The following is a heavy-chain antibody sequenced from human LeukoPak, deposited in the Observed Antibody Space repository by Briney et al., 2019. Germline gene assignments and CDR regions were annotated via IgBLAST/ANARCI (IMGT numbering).Heavy chain of an antibody. J-gene: IGHJ4*02. D-gene: IGHD3-10*01. V-gene: IGHV3-74*01. CDR3: ARESLRFRPPEDC. CDR1: GFTFSSYW. CDR2: INSDGSST. Sequence: GGSLRLSCAASGFTFSSYWMHWVRQAPGKGLVWVSRINSDGSSTSYADSVKGRFTISRDNAKNTLYLQMNSLRAEDTAVYYCARESLRFRPPEDCWGQGTLVTVSS.